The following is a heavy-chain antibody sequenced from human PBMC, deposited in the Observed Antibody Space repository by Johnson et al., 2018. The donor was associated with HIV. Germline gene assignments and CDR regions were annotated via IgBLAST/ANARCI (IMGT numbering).Heavy chain of an antibody. CDR3: AKGLHIVVEGDAFDI. V-gene: IGHV3-33*06. D-gene: IGHD2-21*01. Sequence: QVLLVESGGGVVQPGRSLRLSCAASGFTFSSYGMHWVRQAPGKGLEWVAVIWYDGSNKYYADSVKGRFTITRDNSKNPLYLQMNSLRAEEPAVYYCAKGLHIVVEGDAFDIWGQGTMVTVSS. CDR1: GFTFSSYG. CDR2: IWYDGSNK. J-gene: IGHJ3*02.